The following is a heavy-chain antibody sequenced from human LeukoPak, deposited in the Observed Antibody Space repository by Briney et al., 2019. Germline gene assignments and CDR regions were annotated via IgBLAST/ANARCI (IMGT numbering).Heavy chain of an antibody. Sequence: PSXTLSLTCAVSGYSISSSNWWGWIRPPPGKGLEWFVYIYFSGSTSSTPSLKSRVPMSVDTSKNQFSLKLSSVTAVDTAVYYCARIVGATSEVDYWGQGTLVTVSS. V-gene: IGHV4-28*01. CDR3: ARIVGATSEVDY. CDR1: GYSISSSNW. J-gene: IGHJ4*02. D-gene: IGHD1-26*01. CDR2: IYFSGST.